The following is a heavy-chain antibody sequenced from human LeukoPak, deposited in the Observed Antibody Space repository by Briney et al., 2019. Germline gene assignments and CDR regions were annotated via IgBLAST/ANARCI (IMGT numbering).Heavy chain of an antibody. CDR1: GGPISGSGYY. D-gene: IGHD3-16*01. CDR3: ARLGGSYGMYV. V-gene: IGHV4-39*01. J-gene: IGHJ6*02. Sequence: PSETLSLTCTVSGGPISGSGYYWGWIREPPGKGLEWIASVFFTGTTYYTPSLKSRLTISVDTSKNQFSLQLSSVTAADTAVYYCARLGGSYGMYVWGQGTTVTVSS. CDR2: VFFTGTT.